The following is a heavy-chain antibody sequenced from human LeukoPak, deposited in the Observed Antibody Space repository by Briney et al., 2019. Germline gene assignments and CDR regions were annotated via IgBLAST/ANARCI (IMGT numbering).Heavy chain of an antibody. CDR1: GFTFSSYG. J-gene: IGHJ4*02. V-gene: IGHV3-53*01. CDR2: IYADGNT. D-gene: IGHD4-17*01. Sequence: GGSLRLSCAASGFTFSSYGMHWVRQAPGRGLEWVSFIYADGNTYYADSVKGRFTISRDISKNAVYLQMNSLRAEDTAVYYCARDSYGDANFDSWGQGTLVTVSS. CDR3: ARDSYGDANFDS.